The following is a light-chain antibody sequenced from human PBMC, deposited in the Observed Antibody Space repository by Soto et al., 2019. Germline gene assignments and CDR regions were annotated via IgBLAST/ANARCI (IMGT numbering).Light chain of an antibody. V-gene: IGLV2-14*01. Sequence: QSALTQPASVSGSPGQSITISCTGTSSDVGGYNYVSWYQQHAGKAPKLMIYDVSNRPSGVSNRFSGSKSGNTASLTISGLQAEDEADYYCSSYTSSSTALYVVGTGTQLTVL. CDR1: SSDVGGYNY. CDR2: DVS. J-gene: IGLJ1*01. CDR3: SSYTSSSTALYV.